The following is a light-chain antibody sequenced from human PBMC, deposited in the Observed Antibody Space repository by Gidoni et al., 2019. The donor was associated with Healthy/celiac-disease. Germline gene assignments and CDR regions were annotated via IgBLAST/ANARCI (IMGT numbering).Light chain of an antibody. CDR1: SSDVGGYNY. CDR3: SSYTSSSTLVV. V-gene: IGLV2-14*03. J-gene: IGLJ2*01. Sequence: QSALTQPASVSGSPGRSITISCTGTSSDVGGYNYVSWYQQHPGKAPKPMIYDVSNRPSGVSNRFSGSKSGNTASLTISGLQAEDEADYYCSSYTSSSTLVVFGGGTKLTVL. CDR2: DVS.